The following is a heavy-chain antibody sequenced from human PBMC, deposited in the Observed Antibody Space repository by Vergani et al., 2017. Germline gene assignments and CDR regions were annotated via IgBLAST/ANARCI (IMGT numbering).Heavy chain of an antibody. CDR1: GSTFSSYA. J-gene: IGHJ4*02. V-gene: IGHV3-48*01. D-gene: IGHD2-8*01. Sequence: EVQLVESGGGLVQPGGSLRLSCAASGSTFSSYAMNWVRQAPGKGLEWVSYISRSSSTIYYADSVKGRYTISRDNAKNSLHLQMNNLRAEDTAVYYCARQSRDVFCTNGDCPLGYWGQGALVTVSS. CDR3: ARQSRDVFCTNGDCPLGY. CDR2: ISRSSSTI.